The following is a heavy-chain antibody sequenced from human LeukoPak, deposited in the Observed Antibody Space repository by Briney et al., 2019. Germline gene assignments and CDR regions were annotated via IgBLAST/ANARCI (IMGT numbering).Heavy chain of an antibody. Sequence: PSGTLSLTCAVSSGSISSTTWWSWIRQPPGKGLEWIGYIYYSGSTYYNPSLKSRVTISVDTSKNQFSLKLSSVTAADTAVYYCARAVSSGWYLVDYWGQGTLVTVSS. J-gene: IGHJ4*02. CDR1: SGSISSTTW. D-gene: IGHD6-19*01. CDR2: IYYSGST. CDR3: ARAVSSGWYLVDY. V-gene: IGHV4-30-4*01.